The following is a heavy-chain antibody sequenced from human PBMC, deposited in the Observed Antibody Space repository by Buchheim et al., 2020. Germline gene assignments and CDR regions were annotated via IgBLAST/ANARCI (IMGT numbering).Heavy chain of an antibody. CDR3: TRSANFFRGMDV. CDR2: INPDGSNT. CDR1: GFTFSSDW. D-gene: IGHD2-15*01. Sequence: EERLVESGGGLGQPGGSLRLSCAASGFTFSSDWKHWVRQAPGKGLVWVSRINPDGSNTTYADSVKGRFTISRDNGRNTLYLQMNSLRGEDTAIYYCTRSANFFRGMDVWGQGTT. V-gene: IGHV3-74*01. J-gene: IGHJ6*02.